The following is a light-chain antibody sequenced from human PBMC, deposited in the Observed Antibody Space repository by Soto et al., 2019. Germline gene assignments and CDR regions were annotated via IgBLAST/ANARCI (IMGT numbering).Light chain of an antibody. Sequence: DIHMTQSPSSLSASVGDRVTITCRASQNIKKFLNWYQQRPGKAPSALIHATSTLQNGVSSRFSGRGSDTDFTLTITSLQPEDFATYFCQQSYSSPLTFGGGTKVEL. CDR3: QQSYSSPLT. CDR1: QNIKKF. J-gene: IGKJ4*01. CDR2: ATS. V-gene: IGKV1-39*01.